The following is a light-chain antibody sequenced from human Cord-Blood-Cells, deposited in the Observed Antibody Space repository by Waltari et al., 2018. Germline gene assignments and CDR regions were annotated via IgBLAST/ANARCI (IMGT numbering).Light chain of an antibody. V-gene: IGKV3-15*01. CDR3: QQYNNWPPIT. Sequence: EIVMTQSPATLSVSPGERANLSCRASQSVSSNLAWYQQNTGQAPRLLIYGASTRATGIPARFSGSGSGTEFTLTISSLQSEDFAVYYCQQYNNWPPITFGQGTRLEIK. J-gene: IGKJ5*01. CDR1: QSVSSN. CDR2: GAS.